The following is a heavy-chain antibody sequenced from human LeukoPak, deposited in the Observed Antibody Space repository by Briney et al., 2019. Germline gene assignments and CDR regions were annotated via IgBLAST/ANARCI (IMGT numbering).Heavy chain of an antibody. CDR2: ISWNSGSI. CDR3: ATSARTYIGSSLDY. CDR1: GFTFDDYA. Sequence: GGSLRLSCAASGFTFDDYAMHWVRQAPGKGLEWVSGISWNSGSIGYADSVKGRFTISRDNAKNTLYLQMNSLRAEDTALYYCATSARTYIGSSLDYWGQGTLVTVSS. V-gene: IGHV3-9*01. D-gene: IGHD2-15*01. J-gene: IGHJ4*02.